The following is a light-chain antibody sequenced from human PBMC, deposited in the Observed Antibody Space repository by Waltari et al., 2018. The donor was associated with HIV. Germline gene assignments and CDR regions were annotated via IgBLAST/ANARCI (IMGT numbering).Light chain of an antibody. V-gene: IGLV1-47*01. J-gene: IGLJ3*02. Sequence: QSVLTQPPSASGTPGQRVTISCSGSSSNIGSNYVYWFQQLQGTAPKLLIYRNKPRPTGVHDRFSGSKSGTSASLAVIGLRSGDEADYYCAAWDDSLSGPVFGGGTKLTVL. CDR1: SSNIGSNY. CDR2: RNK. CDR3: AAWDDSLSGPV.